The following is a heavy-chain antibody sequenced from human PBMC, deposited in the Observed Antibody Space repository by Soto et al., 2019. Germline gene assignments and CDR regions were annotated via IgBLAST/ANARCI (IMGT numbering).Heavy chain of an antibody. CDR3: ARDSLGFDFDY. D-gene: IGHD3-16*01. J-gene: IGHJ4*02. Sequence: GGSLRLSCAASGFTFSSYGMHWVRQAPGKGLEWVAVIWYDGSNKYYADSVKGRFTISRDNSKNTLYLQMNRLRAEDTDVYYCARDSLGFDFDYWGQGTLVTVSS. V-gene: IGHV3-33*01. CDR2: IWYDGSNK. CDR1: GFTFSSYG.